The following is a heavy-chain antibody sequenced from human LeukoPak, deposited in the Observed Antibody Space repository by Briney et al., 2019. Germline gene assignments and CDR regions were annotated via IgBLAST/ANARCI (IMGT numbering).Heavy chain of an antibody. CDR3: ARDGVGATRYYYGMDV. D-gene: IGHD1-26*01. V-gene: IGHV4-4*07. J-gene: IGHJ6*02. CDR1: GGSISSYY. CDR2: IYTSGST. Sequence: PSETLSLTCTVSGGSISSYYWSWIRQPAGKGLEWIGRIYTSGSTNYNPSLKSRVTMSVDTSKNQFSLKLSSVTAADTAVYYCARDGVGATRYYYGMDVWGQETTVTVSS.